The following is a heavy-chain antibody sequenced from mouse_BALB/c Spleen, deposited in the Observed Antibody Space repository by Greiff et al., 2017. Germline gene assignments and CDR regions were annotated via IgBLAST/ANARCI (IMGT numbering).Heavy chain of an antibody. Sequence: EVQGVESGPGLVKPSQSLSLTCTVTGYSITSDYAWNWIRQFPGNKLEWMGYISYSGSTSYNPSLKSRISITRDTSKNQFFLQLNSVTTEDTATYYCARKTTVSRGFAYWGQGTLVTVSA. D-gene: IGHD1-1*01. CDR1: GYSITSDYA. CDR3: ARKTTVSRGFAY. CDR2: ISYSGST. J-gene: IGHJ3*01. V-gene: IGHV3-2*02.